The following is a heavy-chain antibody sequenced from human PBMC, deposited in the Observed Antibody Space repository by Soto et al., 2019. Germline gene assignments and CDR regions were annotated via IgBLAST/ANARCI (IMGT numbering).Heavy chain of an antibody. CDR3: AKDPLRGYVGYYFDY. D-gene: IGHD3-10*01. CDR1: GFTFSSYA. J-gene: IGHJ4*02. CDR2: ISGSGGST. V-gene: IGHV3-23*01. Sequence: GGSLRVSCAASGFTFSSYAMSWVRQAPWKGLEWVSSISGSGGSTYYADSVKGRFTISRDNSKNTLFLQMNSLRDEDTAVYFCAKDPLRGYVGYYFDYWGQGTLVTVSS.